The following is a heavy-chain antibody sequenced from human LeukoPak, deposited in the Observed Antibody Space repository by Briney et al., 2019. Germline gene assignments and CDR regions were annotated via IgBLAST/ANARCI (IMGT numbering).Heavy chain of an antibody. CDR3: ARAPWDFWSGYYSLGFDY. V-gene: IGHV3-7*03. Sequence: GGPLRLSCAASGFTFRNYVIHWVRQAPGKGLEWVANIKQDGSEKYYVDSVKGRFTISRDNAKNSLYLQMNSLRAVDTAVYYCARAPWDFWSGYYSLGFDYWGQGTLVTVSS. CDR2: IKQDGSEK. CDR1: GFTFRNYV. J-gene: IGHJ4*02. D-gene: IGHD3-3*01.